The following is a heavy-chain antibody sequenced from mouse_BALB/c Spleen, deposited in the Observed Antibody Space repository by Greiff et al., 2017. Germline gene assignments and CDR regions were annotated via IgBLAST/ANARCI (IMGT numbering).Heavy chain of an antibody. J-gene: IGHJ2*01. D-gene: IGHD1-1*01. CDR2: ISSGSSTI. CDR1: GFTFSSFG. V-gene: IGHV5-17*02. CDR3: ARWSAVALDY. Sequence: EVQGVESGGGLVQPGGSRKLSCAASGFTFSSFGMHWVRQAPEKGLEWVAYISSGSSTIYYADTVKGRFTISRDNPKNTLFLQMTSLRSEDTAMYYCARWSAVALDYWGQGTTLTVSS.